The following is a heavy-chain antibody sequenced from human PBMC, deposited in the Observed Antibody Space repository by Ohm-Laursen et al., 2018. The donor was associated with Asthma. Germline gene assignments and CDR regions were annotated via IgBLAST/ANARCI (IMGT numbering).Heavy chain of an antibody. V-gene: IGHV1-69*13. J-gene: IGHJ4*02. CDR1: GGPFSTSV. CDR3: ARKAGSCIVSTCYSLDF. CDR2: LNSVFGTS. D-gene: IGHD2-15*01. Sequence: SVKVSCKSLGGPFSTSVFGWVRQAPGQGLEWLGGLNSVFGTSTYAQKFHDRFTITADEYTSTVNMTLSSLTSEDTAVYYCARKAGSCIVSTCYSLDFWGQGTLVTVSS.